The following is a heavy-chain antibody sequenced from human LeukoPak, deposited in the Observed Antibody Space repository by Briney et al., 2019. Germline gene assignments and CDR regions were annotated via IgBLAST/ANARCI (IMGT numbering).Heavy chain of an antibody. Sequence: SETLSLTCTVSGGSISSYYWSWIRQPPGKGLEWIGYIYYSGSTNYNPSLKSRVTISVDTSKNQFSLQLNSVTPEDTAVYYCARQSNGAFDIWGQGTVVTVSS. CDR2: IYYSGST. V-gene: IGHV4-59*12. CDR3: ARQSNGAFDI. D-gene: IGHD2-8*01. J-gene: IGHJ3*02. CDR1: GGSISSYY.